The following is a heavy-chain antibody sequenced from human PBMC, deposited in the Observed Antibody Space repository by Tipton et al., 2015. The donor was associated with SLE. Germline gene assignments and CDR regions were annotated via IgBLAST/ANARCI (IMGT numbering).Heavy chain of an antibody. V-gene: IGHV3-30*02. CDR2: ILYVTSMK. Sequence: GSLRLSCAASGFTFHTYEMHWVRQAPGKWRDWVASILYVTSMKYFEDSVKGRFTISIGNSKDMLFLQMNSLRVEDTAVYYCAKDRGGITIFGVVIGSRFVDWGQGTLVTVSS. CDR3: AKDRGGITIFGVVIGSRFVD. J-gene: IGHJ4*02. CDR1: GFTFHTYE. D-gene: IGHD3-3*01.